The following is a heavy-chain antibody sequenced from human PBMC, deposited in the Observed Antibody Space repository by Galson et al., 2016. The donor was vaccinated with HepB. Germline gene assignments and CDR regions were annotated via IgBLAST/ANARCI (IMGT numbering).Heavy chain of an antibody. Sequence: SLRLSCAASGFTFSNYAMSWVRQAPGKGLEWVSYISSSSSTIYYADSVKGRFTISRDNAKNSLSLQMNSLRVDDTAVYYCAKDLFAVMDWGQGTLVTVAS. D-gene: IGHD6-19*01. CDR1: GFTFSNYA. CDR2: ISSSSSTI. CDR3: AKDLFAVMD. J-gene: IGHJ4*02. V-gene: IGHV3-48*01.